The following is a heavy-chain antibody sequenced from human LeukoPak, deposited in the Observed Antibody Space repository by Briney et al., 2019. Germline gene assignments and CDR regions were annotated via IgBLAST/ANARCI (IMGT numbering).Heavy chain of an antibody. CDR2: ISGSGGST. D-gene: IGHD6-13*01. J-gene: IGHJ5*02. CDR3: AKDRGKQQLGLFDP. Sequence: GGSLRLSCAASGFTFSSYAMNWVRQAPGKGLEWVSAISGSGGSTYYADSVKGRFTISRDNSKNTLYLQMNSLRAEDTAVYYCAKDRGKQQLGLFDPWGQGTLVTVSS. V-gene: IGHV3-23*01. CDR1: GFTFSSYA.